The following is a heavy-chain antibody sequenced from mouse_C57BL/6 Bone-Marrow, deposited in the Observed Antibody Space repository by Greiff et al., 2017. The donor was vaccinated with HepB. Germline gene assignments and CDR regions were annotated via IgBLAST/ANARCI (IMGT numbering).Heavy chain of an antibody. CDR1: GFTFSDFY. Sequence: EVNLVESGGGLVQSGRSLRLSCATSGFTFSDFYMEWVRQAPGKGLEWIAASRNKANDYTTEYSASVKGRFIVSRDTSQSILYLQMNALRAEDTAIYYCARDAGDVRFAYWGQGTLVTVSA. D-gene: IGHD3-3*01. J-gene: IGHJ3*01. V-gene: IGHV7-1*01. CDR2: SRNKANDYTT. CDR3: ARDAGDVRFAY.